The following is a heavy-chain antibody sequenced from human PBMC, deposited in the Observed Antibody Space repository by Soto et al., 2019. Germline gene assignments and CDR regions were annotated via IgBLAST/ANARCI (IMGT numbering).Heavy chain of an antibody. D-gene: IGHD6-19*01. CDR1: GYTLTELS. Sequence: ASVKVSCKVSGYTLTELSMHWVRQAPGKGLEWMGGFDPEDGETIYAQKFQGRVTMTEDTSTDTAYMELSSLRSEDTAVYYCATTLAVAAPFDYWRQGTLVTVSS. J-gene: IGHJ4*02. V-gene: IGHV1-24*01. CDR2: FDPEDGET. CDR3: ATTLAVAAPFDY.